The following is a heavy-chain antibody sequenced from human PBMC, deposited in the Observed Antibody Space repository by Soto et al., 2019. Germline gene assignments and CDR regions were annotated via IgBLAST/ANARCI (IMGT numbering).Heavy chain of an antibody. Sequence: QITLKESGPTLVNPTQTLTLTCNFSGFSLNNNREGVGWIRQSPGKALEWLALVYWNDDKRYRSSLDRRLTITKDTSKNHVVLTMADMGPFDTATYYCALRLPGWFGDYFDHWGQGIVVTVPS. D-gene: IGHD3-10*01. J-gene: IGHJ4*02. V-gene: IGHV2-5*01. CDR3: ALRLPGWFGDYFDH. CDR1: GFSLNNNREG. CDR2: VYWNDDK.